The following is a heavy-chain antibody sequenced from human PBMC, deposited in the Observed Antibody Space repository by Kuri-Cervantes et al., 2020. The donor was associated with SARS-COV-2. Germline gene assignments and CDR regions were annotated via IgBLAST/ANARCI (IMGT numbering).Heavy chain of an antibody. CDR1: GGSFSGYY. J-gene: IGHJ5*02. D-gene: IGHD2-2*01. CDR2: ITHSGST. V-gene: IGHV4-34*01. CDR3: ARVVVVPAALPRWFDP. Sequence: SETLSLTCAVYGGSFSGYYWSWIRQPPGKGLEWIGEITHSGSTNYNPSLKSRVTISVDTSKNQFSLKLSSVTAADTAVYYCARVVVVPAALPRWFDPWGQGTLVTVSS.